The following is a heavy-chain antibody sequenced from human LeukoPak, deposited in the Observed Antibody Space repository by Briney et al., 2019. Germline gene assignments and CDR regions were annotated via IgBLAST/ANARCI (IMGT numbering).Heavy chain of an antibody. CDR1: GFTFSSYA. CDR2: ISGSGGST. CDR3: AREQTYYYDSSGYYFDY. V-gene: IGHV3-23*01. D-gene: IGHD3-22*01. Sequence: GGSLRLSCAASGFTFSSYAMSWVRQAPGMGLEWVSAISGSGGSTYYADSVKGRFTISRDNSKNTLYLQMNSLRAEDTAVYYCAREQTYYYDSSGYYFDYWGQGTLITVSS. J-gene: IGHJ4*02.